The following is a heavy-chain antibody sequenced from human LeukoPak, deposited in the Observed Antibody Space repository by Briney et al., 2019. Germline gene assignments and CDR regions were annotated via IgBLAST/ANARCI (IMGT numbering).Heavy chain of an antibody. J-gene: IGHJ5*02. CDR1: GGSISSYY. D-gene: IGHD3-10*01. CDR3: ARDIYGSGHGWFDT. CDR2: IHYTGST. Sequence: SETLSLTCIVSGGSISSYYWSWIRQPPGKGLEWMGYIHYTGSTNYNPSLKSRVTISVDTSKRQVYLTLRSVTAADTAVYYCARDIYGSGHGWFDTWGQGRLVAVSS. V-gene: IGHV4-59*01.